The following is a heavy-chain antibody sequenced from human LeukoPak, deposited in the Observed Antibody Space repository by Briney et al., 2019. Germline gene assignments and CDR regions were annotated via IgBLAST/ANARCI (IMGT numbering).Heavy chain of an antibody. CDR1: GYTFTGYY. V-gene: IGHV1-2*02. D-gene: IGHD3-3*01. J-gene: IGHJ4*02. CDR3: ARDAPYYDFWSGYYSQNYFDY. Sequence: ASVKVSCKASGYTFTGYYMHWGRQAPGQGLEWMGWINPNSGGTNYAQKFQGRVTMTRDTSISTAYMELSRLRSDDTAVYYCARDAPYYDFWSGYYSQNYFDYWGQGTLVTVSS. CDR2: INPNSGGT.